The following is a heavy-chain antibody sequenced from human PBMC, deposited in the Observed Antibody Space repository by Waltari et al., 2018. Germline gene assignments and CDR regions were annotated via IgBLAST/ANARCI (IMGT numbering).Heavy chain of an antibody. Sequence: EVQLVESGGGLVKPGGSLRLSGAASGFTFSSYSMNWVRQAPGKGLEWVSSISSSSSYIYYADSVKGRFTISRDNAKNSLYLQMNSLRAEDTAVYYCARGRERTIAVAVWGQGTLVTVSS. J-gene: IGHJ4*02. CDR3: ARGRERTIAVAV. D-gene: IGHD6-19*01. CDR1: GFTFSSYS. V-gene: IGHV3-21*01. CDR2: ISSSSSYI.